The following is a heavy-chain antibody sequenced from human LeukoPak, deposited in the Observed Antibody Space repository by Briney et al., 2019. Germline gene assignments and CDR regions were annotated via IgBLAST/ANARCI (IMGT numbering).Heavy chain of an antibody. V-gene: IGHV1-69*05. CDR3: ATYSSNPYNWFDP. J-gene: IGHJ5*02. CDR2: IIPIFGTA. D-gene: IGHD6-13*01. CDR1: GGTFSSYA. Sequence: SVKVSCKASGGTFSSYAISWVRQAPGQGLEWMGGIIPIFGTANYAQKFQGRVTITTDESTSTAYMELSSLRSEDTAVYYCATYSSNPYNWFDPWGQGTLVTVSS.